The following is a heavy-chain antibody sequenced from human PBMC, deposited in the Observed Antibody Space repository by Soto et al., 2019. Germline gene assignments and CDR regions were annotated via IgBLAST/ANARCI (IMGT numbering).Heavy chain of an antibody. Sequence: GGSLRLSCAASGFTFSNAWMSWVRQAPGKGLEWVGRIKSKTDGGTTDYAAPVKGRFTISRDDSKNTLYLQMNSLKTEDTAVYYCTTRYYDFWRGYVDYWGQGTLVTVSS. D-gene: IGHD3-3*01. CDR3: TTRYYDFWRGYVDY. CDR1: GFTFSNAW. CDR2: IKSKTDGGTT. J-gene: IGHJ4*02. V-gene: IGHV3-15*01.